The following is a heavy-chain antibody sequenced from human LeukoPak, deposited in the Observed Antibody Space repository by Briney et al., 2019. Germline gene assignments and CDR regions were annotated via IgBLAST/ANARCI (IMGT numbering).Heavy chain of an antibody. Sequence: GGSLRLSCAASGFTVSSVYMNWVRQAPGKGLEWVSVIYSAGTAHYADSVEGRFSISRDNSKNTLYLQLNSLRVEDTAVYYCARGAIEAAGRFDYWGQGTLVTVSS. CDR1: GFTVSSVY. V-gene: IGHV3-66*01. D-gene: IGHD6-13*01. J-gene: IGHJ4*02. CDR2: IYSAGTA. CDR3: ARGAIEAAGRFDY.